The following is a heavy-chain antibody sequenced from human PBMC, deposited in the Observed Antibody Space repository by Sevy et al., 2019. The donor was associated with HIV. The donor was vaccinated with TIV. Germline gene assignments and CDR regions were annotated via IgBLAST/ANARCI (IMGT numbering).Heavy chain of an antibody. V-gene: IGHV3-7*01. J-gene: IGHJ4*02. CDR1: GFNIRTHW. CDR3: VRALLKADSL. D-gene: IGHD1-26*01. Sequence: GGSLRLSCAASGFNIRTHWMLWVRQAPGKGLEWVANINEDGSMKYYLDSVKGRFTISRDNAENSVFLQMNSLRVEDTAVYYCVRALLKADSLWGQGTLVTVSS. CDR2: INEDGSMK.